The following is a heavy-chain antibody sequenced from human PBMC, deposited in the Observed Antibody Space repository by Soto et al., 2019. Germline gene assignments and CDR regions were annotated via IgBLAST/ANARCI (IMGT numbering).Heavy chain of an antibody. J-gene: IGHJ4*02. Sequence: GGSLRLSCAASGFTFTTYWMTWVRQAPGKGLEWVANVKQDGSEKFYVGSVRGRFTISRDNAKNSMYLQMNSLRAEDTAVYYCARRSSGRLTTAWAPLDWWGQGTLVTVSS. CDR3: ARRSSGRLTTAWAPLDW. CDR1: GFTFTTYW. D-gene: IGHD2-15*01. CDR2: VKQDGSEK. V-gene: IGHV3-7*03.